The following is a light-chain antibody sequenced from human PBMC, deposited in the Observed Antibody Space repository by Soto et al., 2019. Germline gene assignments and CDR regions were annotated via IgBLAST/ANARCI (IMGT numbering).Light chain of an antibody. Sequence: LAQPASVSGSPGQSVTISCTGTSSDFGSYKFVSWYQHHPGTVPKVIIYETSKRPSGVSDRFSGSKSGNTASLTISGLQAEDEADYYCFSFTSTNTHVFGSGTKVTVL. CDR3: FSFTSTNTHV. CDR2: ETS. CDR1: SSDFGSYKF. J-gene: IGLJ1*01. V-gene: IGLV2-23*01.